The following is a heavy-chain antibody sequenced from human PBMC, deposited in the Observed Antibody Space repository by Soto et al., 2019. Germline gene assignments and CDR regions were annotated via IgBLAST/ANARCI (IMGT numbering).Heavy chain of an antibody. CDR2: MNPNSGNT. D-gene: IGHD3-10*01. V-gene: IGHV1-8*01. CDR3: ARDDYYGSGSYHY. Sequence: ASVKVSCKTSGYTFSSYDINWVRHATGQGLEWMGWMNPNSGNTGYAQKFQGRVTMTRNTSISTAYMELSSLRSEDTAVYYCARDDYYGSGSYHYWGQGTLVTVSS. CDR1: GYTFSSYD. J-gene: IGHJ4*02.